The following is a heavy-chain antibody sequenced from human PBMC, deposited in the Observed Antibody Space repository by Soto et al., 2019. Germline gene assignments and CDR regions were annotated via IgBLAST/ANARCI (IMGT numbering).Heavy chain of an antibody. CDR3: ARDVTALPRLQAGMDV. CDR1: GFTFSSYA. V-gene: IGHV3-23*01. J-gene: IGHJ6*02. CDR2: ISGSGDLT. D-gene: IGHD4-4*01. Sequence: PGGSLRLSCAASGFTFSSYAMNWVRQAPGKGLEWVSVISGSGDLTYFADSVKGRFTISRDNSKNTLYLQMNSLRTEDTAVYFCARDVTALPRLQAGMDVWGRGTTVTVSS.